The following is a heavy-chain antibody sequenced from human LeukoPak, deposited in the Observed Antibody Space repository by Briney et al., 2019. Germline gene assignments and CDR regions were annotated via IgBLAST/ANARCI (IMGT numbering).Heavy chain of an antibody. V-gene: IGHV3-48*01. J-gene: IGHJ4*02. D-gene: IGHD3-3*01. Sequence: GGSLRLSCAASGFTFSSYSMTWVRQAPGKGLEWVSYISSSSTIYYADSVKGRFTISRDNAKNSLYLQMNSLRAEDTAVYYCARDYDFWSGRPYYFDYWGQGTLVTVSS. CDR2: ISSSSTI. CDR3: ARDYDFWSGRPYYFDY. CDR1: GFTFSSYS.